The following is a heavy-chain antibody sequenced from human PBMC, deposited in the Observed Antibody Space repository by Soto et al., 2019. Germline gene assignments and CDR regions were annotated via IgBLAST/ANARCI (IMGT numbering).Heavy chain of an antibody. J-gene: IGHJ4*02. CDR1: GYTFTDYD. Sequence: QVRVVQSGAEVKKPGASVKVSCMTSGYTFTDYDINWVRQAPGQGLEWMGWVSPDHGNAGYAQQFQGRVTMTSDTSISTVFMELTNLRSEDTAVYYCAVTTGYWGQGTKVTVSS. V-gene: IGHV1-8*01. CDR2: VSPDHGNA. CDR3: AVTTGY. D-gene: IGHD4-17*01.